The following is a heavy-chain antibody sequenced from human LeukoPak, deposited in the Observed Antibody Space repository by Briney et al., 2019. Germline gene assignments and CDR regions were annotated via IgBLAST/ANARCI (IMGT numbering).Heavy chain of an antibody. V-gene: IGHV3-7*01. CDR1: GFTFSSYW. CDR2: IKQDETEK. J-gene: IGHJ4*02. D-gene: IGHD6-6*01. Sequence: PGGSLRLSCAASGFTFSSYWMSWVRQARGKGLEWVANIKQDETEKNYVDSVKGRFTISRDNAKNSLYLQMNSLRAEDTAVYYCAREGVRAARDYWGQGTLVTVSS. CDR3: AREGVRAARDY.